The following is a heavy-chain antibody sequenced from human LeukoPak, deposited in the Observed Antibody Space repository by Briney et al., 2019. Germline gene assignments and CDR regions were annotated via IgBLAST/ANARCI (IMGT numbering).Heavy chain of an antibody. J-gene: IGHJ4*02. D-gene: IGHD3-16*02. V-gene: IGHV3-30*04. CDR1: GFTFSNSA. CDR3: ARDRYDYVWGTYRYLYYYDY. CDR2: ISYDGSNK. Sequence: GGSLRLSCAAAGFTFSNSAMHWVRQAPGKGLEWVAVISYDGSNKYYADSVKGRFTISRDNSKSTLHLQMNTLRAEDTAVYYCARDRYDYVWGTYRYLYYYDYWGQGNLVTVSS.